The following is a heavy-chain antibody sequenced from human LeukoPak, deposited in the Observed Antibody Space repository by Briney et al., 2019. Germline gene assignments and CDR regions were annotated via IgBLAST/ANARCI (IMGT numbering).Heavy chain of an antibody. Sequence: SETLSLTCTVSGGSISSYYWSWIRQPPGKGLEWIGYIYYSGSTNYNPSLKSRVTISVDTSKNQFSLKLSSVTAADTAVYYCARYNYYDSSGYYVSGWGQGTLVTVSS. CDR3: ARYNYYDSSGYYVSG. J-gene: IGHJ4*02. CDR2: IYYSGST. CDR1: GGSISSYY. V-gene: IGHV4-59*01. D-gene: IGHD3-22*01.